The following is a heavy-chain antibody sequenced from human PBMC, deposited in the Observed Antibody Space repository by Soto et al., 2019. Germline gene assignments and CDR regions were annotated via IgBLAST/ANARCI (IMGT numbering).Heavy chain of an antibody. D-gene: IGHD5-12*01. CDR3: AKASSTISPDY. CDR2: ISGSASST. CDR1: GFTFTDYA. Sequence: EVQLLESGGGLVQPGGSVRLSCAASGFTFTDYAMTWVRQAPGKGLEWVSSISGSASSTFYAGAVKGLFTISRNNSRNTVALQMNSLRAEDTAVYYCAKASSTISPDYWGQGTLVTVAS. J-gene: IGHJ4*02. V-gene: IGHV3-23*01.